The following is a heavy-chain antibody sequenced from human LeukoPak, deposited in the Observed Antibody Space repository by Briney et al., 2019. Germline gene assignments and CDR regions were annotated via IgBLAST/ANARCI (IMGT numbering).Heavy chain of an antibody. Sequence: SGPSLVKPTQTLTLTCTFSGFSLRTSGMRVGWICQPPGKALEWLARIAWDGDKFYSTSLKTRLTISKDTSKNQVVLTMTNMDPVDTATYYCAREDSSGWYGIGAAFDIWGQGTMVTVSS. CDR1: GFSLRTSGMR. D-gene: IGHD6-19*01. V-gene: IGHV2-70*04. CDR2: IAWDGDK. CDR3: AREDSSGWYGIGAAFDI. J-gene: IGHJ3*02.